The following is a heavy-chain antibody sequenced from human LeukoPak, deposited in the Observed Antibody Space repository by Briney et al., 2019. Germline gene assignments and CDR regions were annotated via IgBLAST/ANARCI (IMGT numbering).Heavy chain of an antibody. J-gene: IGHJ4*02. CDR1: GFTFSSYA. V-gene: IGHV3-23*01. Sequence: GGSLRLSCAASGFTFSSYAMSWVRQAPGKGLEWVSAISGSGGSTYYADSVKGRFTISRDNFKNTLYLQMNSLRAEDSAVYYCAKPSSGYSSAWDYWGQGTLVTVSS. CDR2: ISGSGGST. D-gene: IGHD6-19*01. CDR3: AKPSSGYSSAWDY.